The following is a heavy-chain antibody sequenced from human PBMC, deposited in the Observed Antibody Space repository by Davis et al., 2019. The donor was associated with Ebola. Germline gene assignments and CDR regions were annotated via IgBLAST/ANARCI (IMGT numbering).Heavy chain of an antibody. CDR1: GGSISSYY. CDR2: IYYSGST. J-gene: IGHJ5*02. CDR3: ARVHYDFWMGYYTGNWFDP. V-gene: IGHV4-59*01. D-gene: IGHD3-3*01. Sequence: SETLSLTCTVSGGSISSYYWSWLRQPPGKGLEWIGHIYYSGSTKYNPSLKSRVTISVDTSKNQFSLKLSSVTAADTAVYYCARVHYDFWMGYYTGNWFDPWGQGTLVTVSS.